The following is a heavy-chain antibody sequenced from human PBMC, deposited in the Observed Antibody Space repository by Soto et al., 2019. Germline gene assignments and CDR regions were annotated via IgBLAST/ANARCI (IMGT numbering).Heavy chain of an antibody. D-gene: IGHD5-18*01. CDR1: GGSISSGDYY. Sequence: SETLSLTCTVSGGSISSGDYYWSWIRQPPGKGLEWIGYIYYSGSTYYNPSLKSRVTLSVDTSKNQFSLKLSSVTAAITAVYYGARVRIQRLNYFDYWGQRTLVTVSS. J-gene: IGHJ4*02. CDR2: IYYSGST. V-gene: IGHV4-30-4*01. CDR3: ARVRIQRLNYFDY.